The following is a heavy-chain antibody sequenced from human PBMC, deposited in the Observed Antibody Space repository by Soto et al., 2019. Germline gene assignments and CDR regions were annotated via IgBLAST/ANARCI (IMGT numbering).Heavy chain of an antibody. D-gene: IGHD3-16*01. J-gene: IGHJ4*02. CDR1: GFTFSSYS. V-gene: IGHV3-48*01. Sequence: EVQLVESGGGLVQPGGSLRLSCAASGFTFSSYSMNWVRQAPGKGLEWVSYISSSSGTIYYADSVKGRFTISRDNAKNSLYLQMNSLRAEDTAVYYCVRVTGGLQDYWGQGTLVTVSS. CDR3: VRVTGGLQDY. CDR2: ISSSSGTI.